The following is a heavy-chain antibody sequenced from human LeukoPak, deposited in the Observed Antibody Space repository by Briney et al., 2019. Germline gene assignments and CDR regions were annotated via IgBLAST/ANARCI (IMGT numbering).Heavy chain of an antibody. CDR1: GFTFSSYE. CDR2: ISSSGSTI. CDR3: ARATTYYYDSSGSDAFDI. D-gene: IGHD3-22*01. V-gene: IGHV3-48*03. Sequence: GGSLRLSCAASGFTFSSYEMNWVRQAPGKGLEWVSYISSSGSTIYYADSVKGRFTISRDNAKNSLYLQMNSLRAEDTAVYYCARATTYYYDSSGSDAFDIWGQGTMVTVSS. J-gene: IGHJ3*02.